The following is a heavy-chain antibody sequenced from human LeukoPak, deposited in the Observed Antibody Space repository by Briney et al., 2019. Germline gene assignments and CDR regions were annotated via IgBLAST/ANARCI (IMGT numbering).Heavy chain of an antibody. D-gene: IGHD4-17*01. CDR3: ARHGGTVTTFSHDEL. Sequence: GSLRLSCAASGFTFSSYAMSWVRQAPGKGLEWIGFFYYSGSTSYNPSLKCRVTMSVDTSKNQFSLKLSSVTAADTAVYYCARHGGTVTTFSHDELWGQGTLVTVSS. J-gene: IGHJ4*02. CDR2: FYYSGST. V-gene: IGHV4-59*08. CDR1: GFTFSSYA.